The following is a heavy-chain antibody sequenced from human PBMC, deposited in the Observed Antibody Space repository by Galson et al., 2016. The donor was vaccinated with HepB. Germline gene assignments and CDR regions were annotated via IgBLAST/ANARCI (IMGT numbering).Heavy chain of an antibody. D-gene: IGHD3-22*01. J-gene: IGHJ4*02. V-gene: IGHV1-46*01. CDR3: ARAGTEYDYDSRCYFGY. CDR2: INPSDCST. CDR1: GYNFTSYY. Sequence: SVKVSCKASGYNFTSYYIHWVRQAPGQGLEWMGIINPSDCSTSYARKFEGRVTMTRDTSTTTVYMELSSLRSEDTAVYYCARAGTEYDYDSRCYFGYWGQGTLVTGSS.